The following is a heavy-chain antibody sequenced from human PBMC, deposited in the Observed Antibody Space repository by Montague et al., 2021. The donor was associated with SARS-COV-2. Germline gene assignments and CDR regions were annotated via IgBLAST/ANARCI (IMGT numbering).Heavy chain of an antibody. J-gene: IGHJ3*02. CDR2: IFYSGVT. D-gene: IGHD3-10*01. Sequence: ETLSLTCTVSGDSISSSMKYWGWIRQPPGKGLEWIGIIFYSGVTYYSPSLKSRVTIFVDTSKNEFSLKLNSVTAADTAVYYCARGSYGSGSYHAFDIWSQGTVVAVSS. CDR3: ARGSYGSGSYHAFDI. CDR1: GDSISSSMKY. V-gene: IGHV4-39*01.